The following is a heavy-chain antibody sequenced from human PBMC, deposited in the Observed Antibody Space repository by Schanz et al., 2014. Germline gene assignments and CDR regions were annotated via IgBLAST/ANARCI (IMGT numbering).Heavy chain of an antibody. CDR1: GFTLSNYA. CDR3: AKAADWPVTRFDP. CDR2: LSEGGGGT. D-gene: IGHD3-9*01. V-gene: IGHV3-23*01. J-gene: IGHJ5*02. Sequence: EMQLLESGGGLAQPGGSLRLSCAASGFTLSNYAMSWVRQAPGKGLEWVSALSEGGGGTHYADSVRGRFTISSDSSKNTLYLQMSSLRADDTTVYYCAKAADWPVTRFDPWGQGNLVTVSS.